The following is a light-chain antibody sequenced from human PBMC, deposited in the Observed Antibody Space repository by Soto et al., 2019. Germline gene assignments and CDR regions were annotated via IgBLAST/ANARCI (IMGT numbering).Light chain of an antibody. CDR3: NSYSSSTTLYL. CDR1: STDVGGYNY. V-gene: IGLV2-14*01. Sequence: QSVLTQPASVYGSPGQSITISCTGTSTDVGGYNYVSWYQQHPGKAPKLMISDVSNRPSGVSIRFSGSKSGNTASLTISGLQAEDEADYYCNSYSSSTTLYLFGTGTKVTVL. CDR2: DVS. J-gene: IGLJ1*01.